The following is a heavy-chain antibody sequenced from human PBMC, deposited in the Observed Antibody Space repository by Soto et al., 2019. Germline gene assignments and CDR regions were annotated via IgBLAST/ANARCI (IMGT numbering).Heavy chain of an antibody. Sequence: KTXYSLSLPSTVSCVCITSSLRGWIRQTPGKGLDWTVSISFSGATYSNPPLKGRAALSVDTSENHLSLTLNSVTSADTAVYFCARDRRDGYKRYFEIWGQGNQVTVSS. CDR3: ARDRRDGYKRYFEI. D-gene: IGHD3-9*01. V-gene: IGHV4-59*01. CDR1: CVCITSSL. CDR2: ISFSGAT. J-gene: IGHJ4*02.